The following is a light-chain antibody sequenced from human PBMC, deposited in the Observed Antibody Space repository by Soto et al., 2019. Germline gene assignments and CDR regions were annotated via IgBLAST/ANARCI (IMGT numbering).Light chain of an antibody. V-gene: IGKV3-20*01. J-gene: IGKJ2*01. Sequence: EIVLTQSPGTQSLSPGERATLSCRASQSVSSSYLAWYQQKPGQAPRLLIYGASSRATGIPDRFSGSGSGTDFTLTISRLEPEDFAVYYCQQYGSSPPVYTFGQGTKLEIK. CDR2: GAS. CDR3: QQYGSSPPVYT. CDR1: QSVSSSY.